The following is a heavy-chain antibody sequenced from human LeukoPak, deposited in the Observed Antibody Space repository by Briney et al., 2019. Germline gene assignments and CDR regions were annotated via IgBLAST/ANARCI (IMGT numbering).Heavy chain of an antibody. CDR3: ARGYYDILTGYWTNDAFHI. D-gene: IGHD3-9*01. J-gene: IGHJ3*02. Sequence: ASVKVSCKASGYTFTSYDINWVRQATGQGLEWMGWMNPNSGNTGYAQKFQGRVTMTRNPSISTAYMELSSLRSEDTAVYYCARGYYDILTGYWTNDAFHIWGQGTMVTVSS. CDR1: GYTFTSYD. V-gene: IGHV1-8*01. CDR2: MNPNSGNT.